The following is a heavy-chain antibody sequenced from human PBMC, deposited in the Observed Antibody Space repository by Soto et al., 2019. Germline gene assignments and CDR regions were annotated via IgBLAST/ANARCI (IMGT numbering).Heavy chain of an antibody. CDR1: GFTFSSYA. CDR2: ISGSGGST. CDR3: AKGSTRFLEWLYFGN. D-gene: IGHD3-3*01. Sequence: GGSLRLSCAASGFTFSSYAMSWVRQAPGKGLEWVSAISGSGGSTYYADSVKGRFTISRDNSKNTLYLQMNSLRAEDTAVYYCAKGSTRFLEWLYFGNWGQGTLVTVSS. V-gene: IGHV3-23*01. J-gene: IGHJ4*02.